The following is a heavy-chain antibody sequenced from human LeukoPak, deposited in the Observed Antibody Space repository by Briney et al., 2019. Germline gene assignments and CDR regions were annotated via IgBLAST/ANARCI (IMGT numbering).Heavy chain of an antibody. CDR1: GGSINSEGFY. J-gene: IGHJ6*03. D-gene: IGHD4-11*01. CDR3: ARERTVPNYYYYMDV. V-gene: IGHV4-31*03. CDR2: IYHSGRT. Sequence: PSETLSLTCSVSGGSINSEGFYWSWIRQHPGKGLEWIAYIYHSGRTYYNPSLKSRVTISVDTSKNQFSLKLSSVTAADTAVYYCARERTVPNYYYYMDVWGKGTTVTVSS.